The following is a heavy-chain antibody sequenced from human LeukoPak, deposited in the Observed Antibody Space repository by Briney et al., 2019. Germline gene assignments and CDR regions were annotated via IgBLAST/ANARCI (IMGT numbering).Heavy chain of an antibody. J-gene: IGHJ4*02. V-gene: IGHV4-30-2*05. CDR1: GGSISSSGYS. CDR2: IYHSGGT. CDR3: ARAMVRGVRLFDY. D-gene: IGHD3-10*01. Sequence: SQTLSLTCAVSGGSISSSGYSWSWIRQPPGKGLEWIGYIYHSGGTYYNPSLKSRVTISVDTSKNQFSLKLSSVTAADTAVYYCARAMVRGVRLFDYWGQGTLVTVSS.